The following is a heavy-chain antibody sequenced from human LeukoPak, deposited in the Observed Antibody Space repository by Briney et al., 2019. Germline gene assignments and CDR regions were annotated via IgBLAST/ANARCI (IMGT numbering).Heavy chain of an antibody. CDR2: MSSSGSII. Sequence: GGSLRLSCAASGFTFSDYYMSWIRQAPGKGLEWVSYMSSSGSIIHYADSVKGRFTISRDNAKNSLYLQMNSLRAEDTAVYYCASEYYGSVLQHWGQGTLVTVSS. D-gene: IGHD3-10*01. CDR3: ASEYYGSVLQH. CDR1: GFTFSDYY. V-gene: IGHV3-11*01. J-gene: IGHJ1*01.